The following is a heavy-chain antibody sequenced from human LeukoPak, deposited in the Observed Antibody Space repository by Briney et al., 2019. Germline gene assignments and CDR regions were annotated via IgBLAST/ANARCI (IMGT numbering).Heavy chain of an antibody. J-gene: IGHJ4*02. CDR3: ARALYGDYGG. CDR2: IYYSGST. CDR1: GGSISSSSYY. Sequence: PSETLSLTCTVSGGSISSSSYYWGWIRQPPGKGLEWIGSIYYSGSTYYNPSLKSRVAISVDTSKNQFSLKLSSVTAADTAVYYCARALYGDYGGWGQGTLVTVSS. D-gene: IGHD4-17*01. V-gene: IGHV4-39*01.